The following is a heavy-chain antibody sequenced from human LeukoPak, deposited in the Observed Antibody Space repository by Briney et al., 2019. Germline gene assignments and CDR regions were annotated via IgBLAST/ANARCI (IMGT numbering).Heavy chain of an antibody. D-gene: IGHD3-16*01. CDR3: ARDVEGGGVNLDY. Sequence: PSETLSLTCADSGGSISASYWCAWVRQPPGKGLEWIGEIYHSGSTNYNPSLKGRVTISLDNSKNQFSLNLNSMTAADTAVYYCARDVEGGGVNLDYWGQGTLVTVSS. J-gene: IGHJ4*02. CDR2: IYHSGST. CDR1: GGSISASYW. V-gene: IGHV4-4*02.